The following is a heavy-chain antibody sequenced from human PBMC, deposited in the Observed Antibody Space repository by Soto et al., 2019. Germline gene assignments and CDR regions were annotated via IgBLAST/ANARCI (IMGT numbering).Heavy chain of an antibody. CDR3: AAGEKSGYYGFDV. V-gene: IGHV1-69*01. Sequence: QVQLVQSGAEVKKPGSSVRVSCKASGGTFSSFVVIWVRQAPGQGLEWMGETIPIFASANYAQNFQGRVAINSDDFSNTVYMELSNLRSDDADVYYCAAGEKSGYYGFDVWGQGTTVIVSS. J-gene: IGHJ6*02. D-gene: IGHD3-16*01. CDR2: TIPIFASA. CDR1: GGTFSSFV.